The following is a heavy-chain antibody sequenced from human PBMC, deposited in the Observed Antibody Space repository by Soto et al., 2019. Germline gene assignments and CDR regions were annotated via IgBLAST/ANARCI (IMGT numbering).Heavy chain of an antibody. CDR1: GFTFDYYA. CDR2: ISWDSGSF. J-gene: IGHJ4*02. V-gene: IGHV3-9*01. CDR3: AKGASSGSSSRDGYFDY. Sequence: GGSLRLSCAASGFTFDYYAMHWVRQAPGKGLEWVSGISWDSGSFGYADSVKGRFTISRDNAKNSLYLQMNSLRAEDTALYYCAKGASSGSSSRDGYFDYWGQGTLVTVSS. D-gene: IGHD1-26*01.